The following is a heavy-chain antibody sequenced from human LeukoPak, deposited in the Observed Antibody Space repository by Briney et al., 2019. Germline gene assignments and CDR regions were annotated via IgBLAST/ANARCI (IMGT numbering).Heavy chain of an antibody. V-gene: IGHV4-59*01. CDR3: AGGWGIAAAGSYYFDY. J-gene: IGHJ4*02. CDR2: IYYSGST. Sequence: PSETLSLTCTVSGGSISSYYWSWIRQPPGKGLEWIGYIYYSGSTNYNPSLKSRVTISVDTSKNQFSLKLSSVTAADTAVYYCAGGWGIAAAGSYYFDYWGQGTLVTVSS. CDR1: GGSISSYY. D-gene: IGHD6-13*01.